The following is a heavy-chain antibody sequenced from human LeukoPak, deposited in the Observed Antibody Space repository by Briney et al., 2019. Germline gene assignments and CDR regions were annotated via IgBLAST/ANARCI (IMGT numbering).Heavy chain of an antibody. J-gene: IGHJ4*02. CDR2: ISGSGGST. V-gene: IGHV3-23*01. D-gene: IGHD3-9*01. Sequence: GGSLRLSCAASGFTFSSYAMSWVRQAPGKGLEWVSAISGSGGSTYYADSVKGRFTISRDNSKNTLYLQMNSLRAEDTAVYYCARDLRYFVPSQYYDILTGYFDYWGQGTLVTVSS. CDR1: GFTFSSYA. CDR3: ARDLRYFVPSQYYDILTGYFDY.